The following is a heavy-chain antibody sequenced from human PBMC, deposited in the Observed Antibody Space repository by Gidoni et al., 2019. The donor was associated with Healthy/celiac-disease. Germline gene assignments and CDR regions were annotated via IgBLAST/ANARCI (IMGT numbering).Heavy chain of an antibody. CDR1: GGSFSGYH. CDR2: INHSGST. CDR3: ARGVYCSSTSCYYYYMDV. J-gene: IGHJ6*03. D-gene: IGHD2-2*01. V-gene: IGHV4-34*01. Sequence: QVQLQPWGAGLFKPSETLSLTCPVYGGSFSGYHWSWIRQPPGKGLEWIGEINHSGSTNYNPSLKSRVTISVDTSKNQFSLKLSSVTAADTAVYYCARGVYCSSTSCYYYYMDVWGKGTTVTVSS.